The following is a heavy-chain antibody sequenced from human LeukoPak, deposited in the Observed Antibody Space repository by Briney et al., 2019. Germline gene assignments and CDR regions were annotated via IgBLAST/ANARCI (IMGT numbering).Heavy chain of an antibody. CDR1: GFTFSSYA. D-gene: IGHD6-13*01. J-gene: IGHJ4*02. V-gene: IGHV3-30-3*01. CDR2: ISYDGSNK. CDR3: AKGTRTTPGTSFDG. Sequence: PGGSLRLSCAASGFTFSSYAMHWVRQAPGKGLEWVAVISYDGSNKYYADSVKGRFTISRDNSKNTLYLQMNSLRAEDTAVYFCAKGTRTTPGTSFDGWGQGTLVTVSS.